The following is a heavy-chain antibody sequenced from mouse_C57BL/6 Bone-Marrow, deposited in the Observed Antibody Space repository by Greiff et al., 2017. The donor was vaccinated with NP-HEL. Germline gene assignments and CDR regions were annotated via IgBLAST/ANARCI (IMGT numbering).Heavy chain of an antibody. CDR3: GGGIWYFAV. J-gene: IGHJ1*03. CDR2: INPNNGGT. Sequence: VQLQQSGPELVKPGASVKISCKASGYTFTDYYMNWVKQSHGKSLEWIGDINPNNGGTSYNQKFKGKATLTVDKSSSTAYMELRSLTSEDSAVDYCGGGIWYFAVWGTGTTVTVSS. V-gene: IGHV1-26*01. CDR1: GYTFTDYY.